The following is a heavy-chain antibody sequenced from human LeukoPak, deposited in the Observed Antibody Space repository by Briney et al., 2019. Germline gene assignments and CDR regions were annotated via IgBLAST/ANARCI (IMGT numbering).Heavy chain of an antibody. V-gene: IGHV3-21*01. CDR2: ISSSSSYI. Sequence: PGGSLRLSCAASGFTFSSYSMNWVRQAPGKGLEWVSSISSSSSYIYYADSVKGRFTISRDNAKNSLYLQMNSLRAEDTAVYYCARVVVVAAKDEKDYWGQGTLVTVSS. CDR3: ARVVVVAAKDEKDY. D-gene: IGHD2-15*01. J-gene: IGHJ4*02. CDR1: GFTFSSYS.